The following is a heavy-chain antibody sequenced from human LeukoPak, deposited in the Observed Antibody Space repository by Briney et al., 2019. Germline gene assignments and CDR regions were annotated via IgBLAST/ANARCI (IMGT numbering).Heavy chain of an antibody. J-gene: IGHJ4*02. CDR1: GFTFISYW. V-gene: IGHV3-74*01. CDR3: ARDPRGGTLDY. Sequence: GGSLRLSCAASGFTFISYWMHWVRQAPGKGLVWVSRINSDGSTTNYADSVKGRFIISRDNAKNTLYLQMNSLRAEDTAVYYCARDPRGGTLDYWGQGTLVTVSS. D-gene: IGHD3-10*01. CDR2: INSDGSTT.